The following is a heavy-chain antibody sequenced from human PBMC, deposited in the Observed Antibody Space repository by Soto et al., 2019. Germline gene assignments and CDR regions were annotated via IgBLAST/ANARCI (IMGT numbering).Heavy chain of an antibody. Sequence: SETLSLTCTVSGASIRSTDYYWSWIRQAPGKGLEWIGYVYYTGSTYYNPSLMSRLTISVDTSKNQFSLKLTSVTAAETAVYYCVGTARQGAVAPHWFDRWGQGTQVTVSS. J-gene: IGHJ5*02. CDR3: VGTARQGAVAPHWFDR. D-gene: IGHD2-21*02. CDR2: VYYTGST. V-gene: IGHV4-30-4*01. CDR1: GASIRSTDYY.